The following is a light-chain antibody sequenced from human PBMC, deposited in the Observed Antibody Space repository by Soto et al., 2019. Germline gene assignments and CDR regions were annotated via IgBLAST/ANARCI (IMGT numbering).Light chain of an antibody. CDR1: QSVSSNF. CDR2: GAS. J-gene: IGKJ4*01. CDR3: QQYGSSPPLT. Sequence: EIVLTQSPGTLSLSPGERATLSCRASQSVSSNFLAWYQQKPGQAPRLLIYGASTRATGIQDRFSGRGSGTDFTLTISRLEPEDFALYYCQQYGSSPPLTFGGGTKVEI. V-gene: IGKV3-20*01.